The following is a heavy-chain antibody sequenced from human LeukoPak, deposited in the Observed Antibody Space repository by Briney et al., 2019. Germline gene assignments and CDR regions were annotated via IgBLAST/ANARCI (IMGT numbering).Heavy chain of an antibody. D-gene: IGHD1-26*01. CDR1: GFSVSSNY. CDR2: IDGSDGT. V-gene: IGHV3-53*01. CDR3: AKAWGHYYYYYMDV. J-gene: IGHJ6*03. Sequence: GGSLRLSCAASGFSVSSNYMSWVRQAPGKGLEWVSFIDGSDGTYYADSVRDRFTISRDNSKNTLYLQMNSLRAEDTAVYYCAKAWGHYYYYYMDVWGKGTTVTVSS.